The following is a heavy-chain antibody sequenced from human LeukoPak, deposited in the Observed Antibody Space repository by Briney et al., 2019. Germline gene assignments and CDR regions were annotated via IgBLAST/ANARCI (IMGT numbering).Heavy chain of an antibody. Sequence: SETLSLTCTVSGGSISSYYWSWIRRPPGKGLEWIGYIYYSGSTNYNPSLKSRVTISVDMSKNQFSLKLSSVTAADTAVYYCARGGYSYGDPQNDYWGQGTLVTVSS. D-gene: IGHD5-18*01. CDR3: ARGGYSYGDPQNDY. V-gene: IGHV4-59*01. J-gene: IGHJ4*02. CDR2: IYYSGST. CDR1: GGSISSYY.